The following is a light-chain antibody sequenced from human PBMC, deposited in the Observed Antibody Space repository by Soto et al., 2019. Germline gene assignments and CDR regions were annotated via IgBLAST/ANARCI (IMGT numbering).Light chain of an antibody. CDR2: AAS. Sequence: EILLTQSPRTLSLSPGYRAPLSFRASQSINSNLAWYQQQPGQAPRLLIYAASTRATAVPDRFSGSGSGTDFTLTITSLQSDDFAIYFCQQYTDWPITFGQGTRLE. V-gene: IGKV3-15*01. CDR3: QQYTDWPIT. CDR1: QSINSN. J-gene: IGKJ5*01.